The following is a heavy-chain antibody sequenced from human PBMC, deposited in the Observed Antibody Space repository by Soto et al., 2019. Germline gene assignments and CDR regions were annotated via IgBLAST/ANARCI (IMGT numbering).Heavy chain of an antibody. J-gene: IGHJ4*02. CDR1: GFTVNSYT. V-gene: IGHV3-53*04. CDR2: IYSGGST. CDR3: ARVRRYYGSGSSRRAYYFDY. Sequence: GGSLRLACAASGFTVNSYTMAWVRQAPGKGLEWVSVIYSGGSTYYADSVKGRCTISRHNSKNTLYLQMNSLRAEDTAVYYCARVRRYYGSGSSRRAYYFDYWGQGTLVTVSS. D-gene: IGHD3-10*01.